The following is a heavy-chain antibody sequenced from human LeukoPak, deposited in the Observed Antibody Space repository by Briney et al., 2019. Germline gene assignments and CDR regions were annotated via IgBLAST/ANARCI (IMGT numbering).Heavy chain of an antibody. D-gene: IGHD6-13*01. J-gene: IGHJ4*02. CDR3: AKDLGLYSSSWYGTPSFDY. Sequence: GGSLRLSCAASGFTFSSYSMSWVRQAPGKGLEWVSAISGSGGSTYYADSVKGRFTISRDNSNNTSYLQMNSLRAEDTAVYYCAKDLGLYSSSWYGTPSFDYWGQGTLVTVSS. CDR2: ISGSGGST. V-gene: IGHV3-23*01. CDR1: GFTFSSYS.